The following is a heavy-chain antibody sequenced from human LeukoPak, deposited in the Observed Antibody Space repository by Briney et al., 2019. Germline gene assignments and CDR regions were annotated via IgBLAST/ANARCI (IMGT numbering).Heavy chain of an antibody. CDR3: ASRTYYYDSSGYYWNYFDY. D-gene: IGHD3-22*01. J-gene: IGHJ4*02. CDR2: IYYSGST. CDR1: GGSISSSSYY. V-gene: IGHV4-39*01. Sequence: SETLSLTCTVSGGSISSSSYYWGWIRQPPGKGLEWIGSIYYSGSTYYNPSLKSRVTISVDTSKNQFSLKLSSVTAADTAVYYCASRTYYYDSSGYYWNYFDYWGQGTLVTVSS.